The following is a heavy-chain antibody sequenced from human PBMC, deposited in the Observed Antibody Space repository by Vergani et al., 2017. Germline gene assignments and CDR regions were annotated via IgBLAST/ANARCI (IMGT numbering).Heavy chain of an antibody. Sequence: EVQLVESGGGLVQPGGSLRLSCAASGFTFSSYSMNWVRQAPGKGLEWVSYISSSSSTIYYADSVKGRFTISRDNAKNSLYLQMNSLRAEDTAVYYCARYYSSSWYDYYYYGMDVWGQGTTVTVSS. CDR2: ISSSSSTI. D-gene: IGHD6-13*01. V-gene: IGHV3-48*04. J-gene: IGHJ6*02. CDR1: GFTFSSYS. CDR3: ARYYSSSWYDYYYYGMDV.